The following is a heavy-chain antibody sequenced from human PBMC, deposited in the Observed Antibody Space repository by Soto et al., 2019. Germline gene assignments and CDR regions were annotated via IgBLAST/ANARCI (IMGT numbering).Heavy chain of an antibody. CDR2: ISSSSSYT. CDR1: GFTFSDYY. D-gene: IGHD5-12*01. V-gene: IGHV3-11*06. J-gene: IGHJ4*01. CDR3: ARDRRDGYYFLRVPRFVY. Sequence: GGSLRLSCAASGFTFSDYYMSWIRQAPGKGLEWVSYISSSSSYTNYADSVKGRFTISRDNAKNSLYLQMNSLRAEDTAVYYCARDRRDGYYFLRVPRFVYWGHAPLVTVS.